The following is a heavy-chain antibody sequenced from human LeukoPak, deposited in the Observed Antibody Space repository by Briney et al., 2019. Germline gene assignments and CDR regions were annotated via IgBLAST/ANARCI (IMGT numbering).Heavy chain of an antibody. CDR1: GFTFSNAW. J-gene: IGHJ4*02. CDR3: TTGGYSGYDPTLDY. Sequence: GGSLRLSCAASGFTFSNAWMSWVRQGPGKGLEWVGRIKSKTDDETTDYAAPVKGRFTISRDDSKNTLYLQMNSLKTGDTAAYYCTTGGYSGYDPTLDYWGQGTLVTVSS. D-gene: IGHD5-12*01. CDR2: IKSKTDDETT. V-gene: IGHV3-15*01.